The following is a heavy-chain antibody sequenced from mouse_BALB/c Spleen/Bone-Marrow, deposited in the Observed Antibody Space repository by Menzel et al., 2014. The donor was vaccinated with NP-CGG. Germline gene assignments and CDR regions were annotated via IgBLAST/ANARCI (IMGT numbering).Heavy chain of an antibody. CDR3: ASALGGAY. V-gene: IGHV3-1*02. CDR1: GYSITSGYS. CDR2: IHYSGST. D-gene: IGHD4-1*01. J-gene: IGHJ3*01. Sequence: EVQLQQSGPDLVKPSQSLSLTCTVTGYSITSGYSCHWIRQFPGNKLEWMGYIHYSGSTNYNPSLKSRISITRDTSKNQFFLQLNSVTTEDTATYHCASALGGAYWGQGTLVTVSA.